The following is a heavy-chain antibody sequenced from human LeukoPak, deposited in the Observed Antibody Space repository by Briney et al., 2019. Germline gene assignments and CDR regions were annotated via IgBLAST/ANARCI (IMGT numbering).Heavy chain of an antibody. V-gene: IGHV3-23*01. CDR2: ISGSGGST. D-gene: IGHD6-13*01. CDR3: AKAGYSSSWYLPPAFDI. Sequence: GGSLRLSCAASGFTFSSYAMSWVRQAPGKGLEWVSAISGSGGSTFYADSVKGRLTISRDNSKNTLYLQMNSLRADDTAVYYCAKAGYSSSWYLPPAFDIWGQGTMVTVSS. CDR1: GFTFSSYA. J-gene: IGHJ3*02.